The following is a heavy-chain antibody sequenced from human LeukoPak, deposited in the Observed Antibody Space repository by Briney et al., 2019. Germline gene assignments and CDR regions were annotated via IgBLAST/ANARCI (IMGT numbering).Heavy chain of an antibody. J-gene: IGHJ4*02. Sequence: ASVKVSCKASGGTFSSYAISWVRQAPGQGLEWMGGIIPIFGTANYAQKFQGRVTITADESTSTAYMELSSLRSEDTAVYYCARSTKIYDSSAVYFDYWGQGTLVTVSS. V-gene: IGHV1-69*13. CDR2: IIPIFGTA. CDR3: ARSTKIYDSSAVYFDY. D-gene: IGHD3-22*01. CDR1: GGTFSSYA.